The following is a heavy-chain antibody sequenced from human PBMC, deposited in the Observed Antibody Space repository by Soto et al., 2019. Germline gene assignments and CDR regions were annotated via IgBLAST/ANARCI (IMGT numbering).Heavy chain of an antibody. Sequence: GGSLRLSCAASGFTFSSYAMRWVRQAPGKGLEYVSSISGSGDSPYYADSVKGRFTISRDNSKNTLYLQMNSLRAEDTAVYYCAKSITARPFDYWGQGALVTVSS. V-gene: IGHV3-23*01. J-gene: IGHJ4*02. CDR2: ISGSGDSP. CDR3: AKSITARPFDY. CDR1: GFTFSSYA. D-gene: IGHD6-6*01.